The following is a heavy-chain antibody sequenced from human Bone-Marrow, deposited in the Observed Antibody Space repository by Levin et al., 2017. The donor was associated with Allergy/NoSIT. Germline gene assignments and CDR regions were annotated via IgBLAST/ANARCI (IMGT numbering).Heavy chain of an antibody. CDR2: IKSKTDGGTT. J-gene: IGHJ6*03. Sequence: PGGSLRLSCAASGFTFSNAWMSWVRQAPGKGLEWVGRIKSKTDGGTTDYAAPVKGRFTISRDDSKNTLYLQMNSLKTEDTAVYYCTTVAITMVRGVISPLGYYYYMDVWGKGTTVTVSS. D-gene: IGHD3-10*01. V-gene: IGHV3-15*01. CDR3: TTVAITMVRGVISPLGYYYYMDV. CDR1: GFTFSNAW.